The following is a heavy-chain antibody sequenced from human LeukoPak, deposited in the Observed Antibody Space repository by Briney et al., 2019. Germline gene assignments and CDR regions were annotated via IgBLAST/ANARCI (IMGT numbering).Heavy chain of an antibody. D-gene: IGHD5-12*01. CDR2: ISYDGSNK. J-gene: IGHJ4*02. Sequence: GGPLRLSCAASGFTFSSYGMHWVRQAPGKGLEWVAVISYDGSNKYYADSVKGRFTISRDNSKNTLYLQMNSLRAEDTAVYYCAKDEVMVGGYDYFDYWGQGTLVTVSS. V-gene: IGHV3-30*18. CDR3: AKDEVMVGGYDYFDY. CDR1: GFTFSSYG.